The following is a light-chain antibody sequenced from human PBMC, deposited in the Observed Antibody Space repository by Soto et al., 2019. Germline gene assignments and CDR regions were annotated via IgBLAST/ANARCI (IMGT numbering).Light chain of an antibody. CDR2: VAS. CDR1: QSVSSS. J-gene: IGKJ4*01. CDR3: QQHSDCPT. Sequence: EMVVMLFLLTVSRSARERATXSCRASQSVSSSLAWYQKKPVHSPSLLLYVASAIPTGIPYRFGCGGSGTELILSISRVKYEGFTIYYLQQHSDCPTFCGGT. V-gene: IGKV3-15*01.